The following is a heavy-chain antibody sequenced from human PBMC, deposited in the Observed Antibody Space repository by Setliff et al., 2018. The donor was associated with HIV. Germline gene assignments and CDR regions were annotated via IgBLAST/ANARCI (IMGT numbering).Heavy chain of an antibody. CDR3: ATSIHTRGAIDF. CDR1: GFTFSNYA. J-gene: IGHJ4*02. CDR2: IWYDGSNK. D-gene: IGHD1-26*01. V-gene: IGHV3-33*08. Sequence: HPGGSLRLSCAASGFTFSNYAMSWVRQAPGKGLEWVAVIWYDGSNKYYAESVKGRFTISRDNAKNSLYLQMNSLRAEDTALYYCATSIHTRGAIDFWGQGTLVTVSS.